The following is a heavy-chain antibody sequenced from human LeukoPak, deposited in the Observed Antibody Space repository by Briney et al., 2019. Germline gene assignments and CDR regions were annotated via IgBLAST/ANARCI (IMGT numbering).Heavy chain of an antibody. J-gene: IGHJ4*02. CDR1: GFTFSSYA. V-gene: IGHV3-23*01. CDR2: ISGSGGTT. Sequence: GGSLRLSCAASGFTFSSYALNWVRQAPGKGLEWVSGISGSGGTTHYADSVKGRFAISRDNSKNTLYLQMYSLRAEDTAVYYCAKWATYYYDRSGYYRGGDDYWGQGTLVTVSS. CDR3: AKWATYYYDRSGYYRGGDDY. D-gene: IGHD3-22*01.